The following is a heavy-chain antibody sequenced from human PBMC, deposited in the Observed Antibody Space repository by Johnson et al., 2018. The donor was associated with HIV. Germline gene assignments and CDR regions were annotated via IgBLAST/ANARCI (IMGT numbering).Heavy chain of an antibody. D-gene: IGHD3-10*01. CDR3: AKDMVVRENGAFDI. CDR2: ITSSGSPI. Sequence: QVQLVESGGGLVHPGGSLRLSCAASGFTFSDYYMSWIRQAPGKGLEWVSYITSSGSPIYDADSVNGRFTISRDNAKNSLYLQMNSLRAEDTALYYCAKDMVVRENGAFDIWGQGTMVTVSS. V-gene: IGHV3-11*01. CDR1: GFTFSDYY. J-gene: IGHJ3*02.